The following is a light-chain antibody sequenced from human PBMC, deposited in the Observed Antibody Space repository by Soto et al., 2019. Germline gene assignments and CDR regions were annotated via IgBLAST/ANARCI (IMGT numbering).Light chain of an antibody. CDR2: GAS. J-gene: IGKJ1*01. CDR1: QSVSIN. CDR3: QHYNNWPPWT. V-gene: IGKV3-15*01. Sequence: EIVMTQSPATLSVSPGERATLSCRASQSVSINLAWYQQKPGQAPRLLIYGASTRATGIPARFSGSGSGTEFTLTISSLQSEDFAVYYCQHYNNWPPWTFGKGTKVEIK.